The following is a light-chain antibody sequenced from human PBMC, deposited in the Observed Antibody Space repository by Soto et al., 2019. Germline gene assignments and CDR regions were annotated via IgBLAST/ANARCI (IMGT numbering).Light chain of an antibody. CDR2: QVS. J-gene: IGKJ1*01. CDR1: QSLVYSDGNTY. CDR3: IQFSHFPRT. V-gene: IGKV2-24*01. Sequence: VLTRTPLSSPVTLGQPASISCRSSQSLVYSDGNTYLSWLQQRPGQPPRLLIYQVSNRFSGVPDRVSGSGAGTDFTLKISRVEAEDVGVYSCIQFSHFPRTFGQGTKVEIK.